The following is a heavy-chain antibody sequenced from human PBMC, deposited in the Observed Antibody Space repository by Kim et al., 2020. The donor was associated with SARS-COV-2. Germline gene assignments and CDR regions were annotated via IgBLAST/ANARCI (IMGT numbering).Heavy chain of an antibody. CDR1: GYTFTSYY. CDR2: INPSGGST. V-gene: IGHV1-46*01. J-gene: IGHJ5*02. Sequence: ASVKVSCKASGYTFTSYYMHWVRQAPGQGLEWMGIINPSGGSTSYAQKFQGRVTMTRDTSTSTVYMELSSLRSEDTAVYYCAGEARDIKDLSGWFDPWGQGTLVTVSS. CDR3: AGEARDIKDLSGWFDP. D-gene: IGHD2-15*01.